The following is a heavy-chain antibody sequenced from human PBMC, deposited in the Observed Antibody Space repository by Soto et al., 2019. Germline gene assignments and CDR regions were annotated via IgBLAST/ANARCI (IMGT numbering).Heavy chain of an antibody. V-gene: IGHV4-59*01. CDR3: ARGTFGVVKD. Sequence: QVQLQESGPGLVKPSETLSLTCTVSGGSISSYYWSWIRQSPGKGLEWIGYMYYSGSTNYNPSLTSRVPISIDAPRNQFSLILSSVTAADTAVYYCARGTFGVVKDWGQGTLVTVSS. CDR2: MYYSGST. D-gene: IGHD3-3*01. J-gene: IGHJ4*02. CDR1: GGSISSYY.